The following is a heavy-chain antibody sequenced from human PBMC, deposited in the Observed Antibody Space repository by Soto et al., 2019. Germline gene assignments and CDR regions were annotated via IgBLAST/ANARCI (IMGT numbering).Heavy chain of an antibody. V-gene: IGHV1-69*01. J-gene: IGHJ3*02. CDR2: IIPIFGTA. CDR3: ARGRGYSGFDFNPVMAFDI. D-gene: IGHD5-12*01. Sequence: QVQLVQSGAEVKKPGSSVKVSCKASGGTFSSYAISWVRQAPGQGLEWMGGIIPIFGTANYAQKFQGRVTISAGGFTRNGYMGVRSLRSEGKAGYFCARGRGYSGFDFNPVMAFDIWGQGTIVTVSS. CDR1: GGTFSSYA.